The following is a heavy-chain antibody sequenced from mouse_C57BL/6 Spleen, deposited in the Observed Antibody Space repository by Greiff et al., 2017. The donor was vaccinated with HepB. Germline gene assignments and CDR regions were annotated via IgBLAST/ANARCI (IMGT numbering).Heavy chain of an antibody. V-gene: IGHV1-82*01. D-gene: IGHD3-2*02. CDR3: ARYSSGPFDY. CDR2: IYPGDGDT. J-gene: IGHJ2*01. CDR1: GYAFSSSW. Sequence: VKLMESGPELVKPGASVKISCKASGYAFSSSWMNWVKQRPGKGLEWIGRIYPGDGDTNYNGKFKGKATLTADKSSSTAYMQLSSLTSEDSAVYFCARYSSGPFDYWGQGTTLTVSS.